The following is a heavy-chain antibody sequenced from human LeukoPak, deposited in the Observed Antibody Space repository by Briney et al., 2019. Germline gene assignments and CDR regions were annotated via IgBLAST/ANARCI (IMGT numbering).Heavy chain of an antibody. V-gene: IGHV3-30*02. D-gene: IGHD2-15*01. CDR2: IRYDGSNK. CDR1: GFTFSSYG. Sequence: GGSLRLSCAASGFTFSSYGMHWVRQAPGKGLEWVAFIRYDGSNKYYADSVKGRFTISRDNSKNTLYLQMNSLRAEDTAVYYCAKAPVTSCRGAFCYPFDYWGQGTLVTVSS. J-gene: IGHJ4*02. CDR3: AKAPVTSCRGAFCYPFDY.